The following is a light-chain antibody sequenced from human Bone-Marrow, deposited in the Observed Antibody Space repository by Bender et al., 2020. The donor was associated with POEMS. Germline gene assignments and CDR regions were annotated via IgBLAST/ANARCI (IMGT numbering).Light chain of an antibody. CDR1: SSDVGRYNY. J-gene: IGLJ3*02. Sequence: QSALTQPASVSGSPGQSITISCTGTSSDVGRYNYVSWYQQHPGKVPKLMIYDVSNRPSGVSNRFSGSKSGNTASLTISDLQADDEAQYFCSSFSTANSVLFGGGTRLTVL. V-gene: IGLV2-14*03. CDR2: DVS. CDR3: SSFSTANSVL.